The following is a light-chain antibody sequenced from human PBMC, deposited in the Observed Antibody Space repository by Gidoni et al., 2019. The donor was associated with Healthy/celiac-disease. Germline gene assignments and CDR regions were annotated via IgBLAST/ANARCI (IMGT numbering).Light chain of an antibody. CDR2: QDS. Sequence: SYELTQPPSVSVSPGQTASITCSGDKLGDKYACWYQQKPGQSPVLVIYQDSKRPSGIPARFSGSHSGNTAPLTISGPQAMDEADYYCQAWDSSTAVFGGGTKLTVL. CDR3: QAWDSSTAV. CDR1: KLGDKY. J-gene: IGLJ3*02. V-gene: IGLV3-1*01.